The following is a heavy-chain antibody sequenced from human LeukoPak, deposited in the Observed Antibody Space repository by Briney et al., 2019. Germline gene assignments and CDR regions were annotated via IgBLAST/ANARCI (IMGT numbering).Heavy chain of an antibody. CDR2: ISGGST. Sequence: PGGSLRLSCAASGFIVSSNEMSWVRQAPGKGLEWVSSISGGSTYYADSVKGRFTISRDNSKNTLYLQMNSLRAEDTAVYYCARYSSSWYYYYYGMDVWGQGTTVTVSS. CDR3: ARYSSSWYYYYYGMDV. CDR1: GFIVSSNE. J-gene: IGHJ6*02. D-gene: IGHD6-13*01. V-gene: IGHV3-38*03.